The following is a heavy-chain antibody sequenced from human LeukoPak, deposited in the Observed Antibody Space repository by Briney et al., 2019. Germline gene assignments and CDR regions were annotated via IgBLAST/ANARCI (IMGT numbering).Heavy chain of an antibody. CDR2: ISGSGGST. CDR3: AKSDYYDSPYYYYGMDV. D-gene: IGHD3-22*01. Sequence: EGSLRLSCAASGFTFSSYAMSWVRQAPGKGLEWVSAISGSGGSTYYADSVKGRFTISRDNSKNTLYLQMNSLRAEDTAVYYCAKSDYYDSPYYYYGMDVWGQGTTVTVSS. V-gene: IGHV3-23*01. CDR1: GFTFSSYA. J-gene: IGHJ6*02.